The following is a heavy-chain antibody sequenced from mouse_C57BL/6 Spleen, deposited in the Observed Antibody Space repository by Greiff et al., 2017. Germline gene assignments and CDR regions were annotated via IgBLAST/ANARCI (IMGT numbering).Heavy chain of an antibody. J-gene: IGHJ2*01. CDR2: IRNKANGYTT. V-gene: IGHV7-3*01. CDR1: GFTFTDYY. Sequence: EVQLQESGGGLVQPGGSLSLSCAASGFTFTDYYMSWVRQPPGKALEWLGFIRNKANGYTTEYSASVKGRFTISRDNSQSILYLQMNALRAEDSATYYCARGRDPIFDYWGQGTTLTVSS. D-gene: IGHD6-5*01. CDR3: ARGRDPIFDY.